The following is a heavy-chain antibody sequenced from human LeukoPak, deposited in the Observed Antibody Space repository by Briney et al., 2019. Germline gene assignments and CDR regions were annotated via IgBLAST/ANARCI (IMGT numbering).Heavy chain of an antibody. Sequence: ASVKVSCKASGYTFTSYDINWVRQATGQGLEWMGWMYPNSGNTGYAQKFQGRVTMTRNTSISTAYMELSSLRSEDTAVYYCARGTVDTAMDGYWGQGTLVTVSS. J-gene: IGHJ4*02. V-gene: IGHV1-8*01. D-gene: IGHD5-18*01. CDR3: ARGTVDTAMDGY. CDR1: GYTFTSYD. CDR2: MYPNSGNT.